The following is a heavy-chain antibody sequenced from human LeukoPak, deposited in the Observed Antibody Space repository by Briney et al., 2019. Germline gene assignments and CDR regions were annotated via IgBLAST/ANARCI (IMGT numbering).Heavy chain of an antibody. CDR2: ISAYNGNT. CDR3: ARSYYYDSSGYYYLDY. V-gene: IGHV1-18*01. D-gene: IGHD3-22*01. J-gene: IGHJ4*02. CDR1: GYTFTSYG. Sequence: ASVKVSCKASGYTFTSYGISWVRQAPGQGLEWRGWISAYNGNTNYAQKLQGRVTMTTDTSTSTAYMELRSLRSDDTAVYYCARSYYYDSSGYYYLDYWGQGTLVTVSS.